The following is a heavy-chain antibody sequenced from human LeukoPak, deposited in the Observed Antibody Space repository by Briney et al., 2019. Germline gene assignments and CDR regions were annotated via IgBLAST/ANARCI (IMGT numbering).Heavy chain of an antibody. CDR2: ISYDGSNK. CDR1: GFTFSSYG. D-gene: IGHD6-19*01. V-gene: IGHV3-30*18. J-gene: IGHJ6*02. Sequence: GRSLRLSCAASGFTFSSYGMHWVRQAPGKGLEWVAVISYDGSNKYYADSVKGRFTISRDNSKDTLYLQMNSLRAEDTAVYYCAKDPTGYSSGWLRTWVYYYYGMDVWGQGTTVTVSS. CDR3: AKDPTGYSSGWLRTWVYYYYGMDV.